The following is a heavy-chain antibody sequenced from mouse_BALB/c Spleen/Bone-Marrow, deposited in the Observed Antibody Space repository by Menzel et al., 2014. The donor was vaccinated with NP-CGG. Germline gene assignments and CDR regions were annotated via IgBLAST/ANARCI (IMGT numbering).Heavy chain of an antibody. J-gene: IGHJ2*01. CDR3: ARHAISRQLFY. CDR1: GFTFSSYA. D-gene: IGHD3-2*01. V-gene: IGHV5-9-3*01. CDR2: ISSGGSYT. Sequence: EVQRVESGGGLVKPGGSLKLSCAASGFTFSSYAMSWVRQTPEKRLEWVATISSGGSYTYYPDSVKGRFTISRDNAKNTPYLQICSLRAQNTAIYFCARHAISRQLFYSGQGTPLSLSS.